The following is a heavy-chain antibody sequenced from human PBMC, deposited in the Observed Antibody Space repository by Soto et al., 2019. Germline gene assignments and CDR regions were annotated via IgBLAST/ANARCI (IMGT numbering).Heavy chain of an antibody. J-gene: IGHJ5*02. V-gene: IGHV3-48*02. CDR1: GFTFSSYS. Sequence: EVQLVESGGGLVQPGGSLRLSCAASGFTFSSYSMNWVRQAPGKGLEWVSYISSSSSTIYYADSVKGRFTISRDNAKNSLYLQMNSLRDEDTAGYYCARESRFLEWLSLNWVDPWGQGTLVTVSS. CDR2: ISSSSSTI. CDR3: ARESRFLEWLSLNWVDP. D-gene: IGHD3-3*01.